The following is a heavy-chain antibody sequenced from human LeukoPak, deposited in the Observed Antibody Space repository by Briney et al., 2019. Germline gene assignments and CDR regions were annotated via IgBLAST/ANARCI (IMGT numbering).Heavy chain of an antibody. J-gene: IGHJ4*02. CDR1: GGSISSGTYY. V-gene: IGHV4-61*01. CDR3: ARVPVGP. CDR2: IFSSGST. Sequence: PSETLSLTCTVSGGSISSGTYYWSWIRQPPGKGLEWIGYIFSSGSTNYNPSLKSRVTISVDTSKNQFSLNLSSVTAADTAVYYCARVPVGPWGQGTLVTVSS. D-gene: IGHD1-26*01.